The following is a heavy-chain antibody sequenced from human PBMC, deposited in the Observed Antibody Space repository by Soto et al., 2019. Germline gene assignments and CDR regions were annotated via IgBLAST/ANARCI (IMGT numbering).Heavy chain of an antibody. Sequence: PSETLSLTCTVSGGSISSGDYYWSWIRQPPGKGLEWIGYIYYSGSTYYNPSLKSRVTISVDTSKDQFSLKLSSVTAADTAVYYCARDQVPAALLGRFDPPGQRTPVPVSS. J-gene: IGHJ5*02. CDR3: ARDQVPAALLGRFDP. CDR1: GGSISSGDYY. CDR2: IYYSGST. V-gene: IGHV4-30-4*02. D-gene: IGHD2-2*01.